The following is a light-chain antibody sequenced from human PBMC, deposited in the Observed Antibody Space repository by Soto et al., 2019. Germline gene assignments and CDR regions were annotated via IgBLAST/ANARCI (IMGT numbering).Light chain of an antibody. CDR1: QSPSGW. Sequence: DIQLTQSPSTLSASVGDRVIITCRASQSPSGWLAWYQQKPGKAPKLLIYKAATLKSGDPSRFSGNGSGPEFALTVSGLQPDGFAGCYCQQWNSYSWTFGQGTKVEI. CDR2: KAA. V-gene: IGKV1-5*03. J-gene: IGKJ1*01. CDR3: QQWNSYSWT.